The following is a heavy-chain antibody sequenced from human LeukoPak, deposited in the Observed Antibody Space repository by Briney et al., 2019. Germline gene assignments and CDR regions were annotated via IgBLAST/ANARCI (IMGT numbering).Heavy chain of an antibody. V-gene: IGHV3-23*01. CDR1: GFTFSGYA. D-gene: IGHD6-19*01. CDR3: AKAGRPQAVAGWIDY. J-gene: IGHJ4*02. CDR2: MGGGGTT. Sequence: GGSLRLSCAASGFTFSGYAMSWVRQAPGKGLEWVSAMGGGGTTYYADYVKGRFTISRDTSKNTLYLQMNSLRAEDTAIYYCAKAGRPQAVAGWIDYWGQGTLVTVSS.